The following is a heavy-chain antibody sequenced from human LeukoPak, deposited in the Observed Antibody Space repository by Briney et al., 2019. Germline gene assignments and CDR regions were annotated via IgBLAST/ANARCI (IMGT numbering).Heavy chain of an antibody. J-gene: IGHJ4*02. CDR3: ARLGTTVPPDY. CDR2: TYYSGST. D-gene: IGHD4-17*01. V-gene: IGHV4-39*07. Sequence: PSETLSLTCTVSGGSISSSSYYWGWIRQPPGKGLEWIGSTYYSGSTYYNPSLKSRVTISVDTSKNQFSLKLSSVTAADTAVYYCARLGTTVPPDYWGQGTLVTVSS. CDR1: GGSISSSSYY.